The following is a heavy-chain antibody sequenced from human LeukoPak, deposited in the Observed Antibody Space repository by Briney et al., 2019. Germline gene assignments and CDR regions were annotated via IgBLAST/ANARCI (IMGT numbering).Heavy chain of an antibody. CDR2: ISGSGGST. Sequence: PGGSLRLSCAATGFTFSSYAMSWVRQAPGKGLEWVSAISGSGGSTYYADSVKGRFTISRDNSKNTLYLQMNSLRAEDTAVYYCAKDHSRSGYYPYWGQGTLVTVSS. J-gene: IGHJ4*02. CDR3: AKDHSRSGYYPY. D-gene: IGHD3-3*01. V-gene: IGHV3-23*01. CDR1: GFTFSSYA.